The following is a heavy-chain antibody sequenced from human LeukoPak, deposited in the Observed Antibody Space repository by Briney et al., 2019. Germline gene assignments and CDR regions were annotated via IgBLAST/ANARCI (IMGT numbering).Heavy chain of an antibody. D-gene: IGHD6-6*01. V-gene: IGHV1-2*02. CDR1: GYTFTGYY. CDR2: INPNSGGT. Sequence: ASVKVSCKASGYTFTGYYIHWVRQAPGQGLEWMGWINPNSGGTNYAQKFQDRVTMTRDTSISTAYMDLSRLISDDTAVYYCARGGDIAARPFDYWGQGTLVTVSS. J-gene: IGHJ4*02. CDR3: ARGGDIAARPFDY.